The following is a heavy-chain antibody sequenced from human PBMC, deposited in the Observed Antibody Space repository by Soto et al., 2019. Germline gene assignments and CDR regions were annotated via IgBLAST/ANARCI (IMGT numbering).Heavy chain of an antibody. CDR1: RGTFGNYA. V-gene: IGHV1-69*06. Sequence: QVQLVQSGAEVKKPGSSVKVSCKASRGTFGNYAISWVRQAPGQGLEWMGGIMPVFGTVNSAQKFQGRVTISADKFTNRAYMELSSLRSEDTAIYYCARVSVPGIYGEDVWGQGTTVTVSS. D-gene: IGHD2-2*01. CDR3: ARVSVPGIYGEDV. CDR2: IMPVFGTV. J-gene: IGHJ6*02.